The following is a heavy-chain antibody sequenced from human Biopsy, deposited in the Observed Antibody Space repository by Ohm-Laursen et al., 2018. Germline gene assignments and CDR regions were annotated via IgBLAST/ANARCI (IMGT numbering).Heavy chain of an antibody. V-gene: IGHV4-59*01. CDR1: GGSISSYY. CDR3: ARDRGYYSDRTVPGYFDL. CDR2: VYYTGST. J-gene: IGHJ2*01. Sequence: GTLSLTCTVPGGSISSYYWSWIRQPPGKGLQWIGYVYYTGSTDYNPSLQSRVTISVDTSKNHFSLRLRSVTPADTAIYYCARDRGYYSDRTVPGYFDLWGRGTPVTVSS. D-gene: IGHD3-22*01.